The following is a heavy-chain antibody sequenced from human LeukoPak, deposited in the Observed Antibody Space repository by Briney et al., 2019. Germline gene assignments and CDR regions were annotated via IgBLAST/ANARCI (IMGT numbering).Heavy chain of an antibody. CDR2: IKTKDGGGTT. J-gene: IGHJ4*02. V-gene: IGHV3-15*01. CDR3: ARGTAVFAGTPSFGY. Sequence: PGGSLRLSCAASGFIFTGAWMIWVRQAPGKGLEWVGRIKTKDGGGTTDYAAPVKGRFTISRDDSKNTLYLQMNSLRAEDTAVYYCARGTAVFAGTPSFGYWGQGTLVTVSS. CDR1: GFIFTGAW. D-gene: IGHD2-15*01.